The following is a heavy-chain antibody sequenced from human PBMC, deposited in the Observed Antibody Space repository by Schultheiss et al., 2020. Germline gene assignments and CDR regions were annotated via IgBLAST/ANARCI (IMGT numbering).Heavy chain of an antibody. Sequence: ASVTVSRKASGYTFTGYYMHWVRQAPGQGLEWMGWINPNSGGTNYAQKFQGRVTMTRDTSISTAYMELSRLRSDDTAVYYCAKVESDRGYSGYDAITFYRYGMDVWGQGTTVTVSS. J-gene: IGHJ6*02. CDR2: INPNSGGT. CDR3: AKVESDRGYSGYDAITFYRYGMDV. V-gene: IGHV1-2*02. CDR1: GYTFTGYY. D-gene: IGHD5-12*01.